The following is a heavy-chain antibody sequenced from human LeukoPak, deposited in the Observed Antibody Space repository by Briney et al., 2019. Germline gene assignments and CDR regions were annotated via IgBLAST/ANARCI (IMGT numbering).Heavy chain of an antibody. CDR2: FYYTGST. CDR3: ARHSRSGYGDYESAFDI. Sequence: SETLSLTRIVSGGSISSSGYYWDWIRQPPGKGLEWIGNFYYTGSTYYNPSLKSRITISVDTSKNQFSLKLRSVTAADTAVYYCARHSRSGYGDYESAFDIWGQGTMVTVSS. D-gene: IGHD5-12*01. CDR1: GGSISSSGYY. V-gene: IGHV4-39*01. J-gene: IGHJ3*02.